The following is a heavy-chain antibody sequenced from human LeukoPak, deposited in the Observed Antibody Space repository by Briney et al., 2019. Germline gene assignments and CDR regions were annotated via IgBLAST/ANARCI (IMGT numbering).Heavy chain of an antibody. J-gene: IGHJ4*02. D-gene: IGHD1-26*01. Sequence: PSETLSLTCTVSGGSISSYYWSWIRQPPGKGLEWIGYIYTSGSTNYDPSLKSRVTISVDTSKNQFSLKLSSVTAADSAVYYCARQEWELLGLSKGVLDYWGQGTLVTASS. CDR1: GGSISSYY. CDR3: ARQEWELLGLSKGVLDY. V-gene: IGHV4-4*09. CDR2: IYTSGST.